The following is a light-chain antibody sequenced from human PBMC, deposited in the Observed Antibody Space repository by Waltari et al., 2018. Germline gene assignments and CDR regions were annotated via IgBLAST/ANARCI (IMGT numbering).Light chain of an antibody. CDR2: DAS. V-gene: IGKV3-11*01. J-gene: IGKJ1*01. CDR3: QQRSNWPRT. Sequence: EIVLTQSPATLSLSPGESATLSCRASQSVSSYSAWYQQTPGQAPRLLIYDASNRTTGIPARFSGRGSGTDFTLTISSLEREDFAVYYCQQRSNWPRTFGQGTKVEIK. CDR1: QSVSSY.